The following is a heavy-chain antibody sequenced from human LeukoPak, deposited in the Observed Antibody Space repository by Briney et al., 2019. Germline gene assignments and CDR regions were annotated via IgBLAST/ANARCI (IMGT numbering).Heavy chain of an antibody. CDR3: ARSYSSSRGTFDY. CDR2: IYAGGST. J-gene: IGHJ4*02. D-gene: IGHD6-6*01. Sequence: GGSLRLSCAASGFTVSNNYMSWVRQAPGKGLEWVSVIYAGGSTYYADSVKGRFTISRDNSKNTLYLQMNSLRAEDTAVYYCARSYSSSRGTFDYWGQGTLVTVSS. CDR1: GFTVSNNY. V-gene: IGHV3-53*01.